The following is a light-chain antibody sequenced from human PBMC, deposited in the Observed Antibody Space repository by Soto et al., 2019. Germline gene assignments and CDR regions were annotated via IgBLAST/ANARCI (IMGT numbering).Light chain of an antibody. CDR3: QQYGSSQT. Sequence: EIVFTQSPATLSLSPAERATLSCRASQSVSSSYLAGYQQKPGQAPRLLIYGASSRATGIPDRFSGSGSGTDFTLTISRLEPEDFAVYYCQQYGSSQTFGQGTKV. CDR2: GAS. CDR1: QSVSSSY. V-gene: IGKV3-20*01. J-gene: IGKJ1*01.